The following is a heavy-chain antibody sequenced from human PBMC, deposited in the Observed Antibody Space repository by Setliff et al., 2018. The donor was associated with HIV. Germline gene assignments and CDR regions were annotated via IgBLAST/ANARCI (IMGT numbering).Heavy chain of an antibody. D-gene: IGHD2-2*01. CDR1: GGSVSSGSYY. CDR3: ARDRMPMASWVPDK. Sequence: SETLSLTCTVSGGSVSSGSYYWSWIRQPPGKGLEWVGRIYTGGRTNYNPSLKGRVTMSVDTSKNQFSLNLSSVTAADTAVYYCARDRMPMASWVPDKWGQGTLVTVSS. V-gene: IGHV4-61*01. CDR2: IYTGGRT. J-gene: IGHJ4*02.